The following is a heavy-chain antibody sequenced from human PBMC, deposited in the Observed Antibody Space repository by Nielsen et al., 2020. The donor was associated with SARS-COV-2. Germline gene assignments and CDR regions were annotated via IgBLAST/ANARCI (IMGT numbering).Heavy chain of an antibody. CDR2: ISGSGGST. J-gene: IGHJ3*02. D-gene: IGHD3-22*01. V-gene: IGHV3-23*01. CDR3: AGDSDTHYYDSSGYYSDAFDI. Sequence: VRQAPGNGLEWVSAISGSGGSTYYADSVKGRFTISRDNSKNTLYMQMNSLKAEDTAVYYCAGDSDTHYYDSSGYYSDAFDIWGQGTMVTVSS.